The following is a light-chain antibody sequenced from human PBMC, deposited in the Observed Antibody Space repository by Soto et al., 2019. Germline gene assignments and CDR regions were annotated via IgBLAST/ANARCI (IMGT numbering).Light chain of an antibody. V-gene: IGKV3-20*01. CDR3: QQYGSSPRT. CDR1: QTVSSNY. CDR2: GAS. Sequence: EIVLTQSPGTLSLSPGERATLSCRASQTVSSNYLAWYQQIPGQAPRLLIYGASSRATGIPDRFSGSGSGKDFTLTISRLEPGDFAVYYCQQYGSSPRTFGQGTKVEIK. J-gene: IGKJ1*01.